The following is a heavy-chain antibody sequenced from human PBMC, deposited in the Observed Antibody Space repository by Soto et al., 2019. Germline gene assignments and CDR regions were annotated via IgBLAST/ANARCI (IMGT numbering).Heavy chain of an antibody. Sequence: EVQLVESGGGLVQPGGSLRLSCAASGFTFSGYSMNWVRQAPGKGLEWVSYISSSSSTIYYADSVKGRFTISRDNAKNSLYLQMNSLRDEDTAVYYCARERAVGIAVALNWFDPWGQGTLVTVSS. J-gene: IGHJ5*02. V-gene: IGHV3-48*02. CDR2: ISSSSSTI. CDR3: ARERAVGIAVALNWFDP. D-gene: IGHD6-19*01. CDR1: GFTFSGYS.